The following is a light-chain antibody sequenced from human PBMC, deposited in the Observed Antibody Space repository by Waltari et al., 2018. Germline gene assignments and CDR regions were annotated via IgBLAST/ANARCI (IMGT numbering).Light chain of an antibody. V-gene: IGKV3-20*01. CDR2: GAS. Sequence: EIVLTQSPGTLSLSPGERATLSCRASQSVSSSYLAWYQQKPGQAPRLPIYGASSRATGIPDRFSGSGSVTDFTLTISRLEPEDFAVYYCQQYGSSPMYTFGQGTKLEIK. CDR3: QQYGSSPMYT. J-gene: IGKJ2*01. CDR1: QSVSSSY.